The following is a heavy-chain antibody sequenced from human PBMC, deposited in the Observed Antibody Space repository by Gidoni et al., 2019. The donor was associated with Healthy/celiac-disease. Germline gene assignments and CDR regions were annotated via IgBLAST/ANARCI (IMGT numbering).Heavy chain of an antibody. Sequence: QVQLVQSGAEVKKPGASVKVSCKASGYTFTSYDINWVRQATGQGLEWMGWMNPNSGNTGYAQKFQGRVTMTRNTSISTAYMELSSLRSEDTAVYYCARGPYYDFWSGYPLGGMDVWGQGTTVTVSS. CDR2: MNPNSGNT. J-gene: IGHJ6*02. CDR3: ARGPYYDFWSGYPLGGMDV. V-gene: IGHV1-8*01. D-gene: IGHD3-3*01. CDR1: GYTFTSYD.